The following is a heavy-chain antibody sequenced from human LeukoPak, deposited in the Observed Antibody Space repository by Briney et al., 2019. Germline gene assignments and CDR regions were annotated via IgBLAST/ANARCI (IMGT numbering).Heavy chain of an antibody. J-gene: IGHJ6*03. D-gene: IGHD1-26*01. V-gene: IGHV3-53*01. CDR3: ARDRGHYYYYMDV. CDR1: GFTVSSNY. Sequence: GGSLRLSCAASGFTVSSNYMSWVRQAPGKGLEWVSVIYSGGSTYYADSVKGRFTISRDNAKNSLYLQMNSLRAEDTAVYYCARDRGHYYYYMDVWGKGTTVTVSS. CDR2: IYSGGST.